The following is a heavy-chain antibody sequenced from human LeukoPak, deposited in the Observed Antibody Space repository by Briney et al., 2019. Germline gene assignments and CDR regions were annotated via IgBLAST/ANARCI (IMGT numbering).Heavy chain of an antibody. Sequence: SETLSLTCTVSGDSIRSHYWSWVRQPPGKGLEWIGYIHSSGSTDYNPSLKSRVTVSVDTSKNRFSLKLISVTAADTAVYYCARGGWYLDYWGQGTLVTVSS. J-gene: IGHJ4*02. V-gene: IGHV4-59*11. D-gene: IGHD6-19*01. CDR3: ARGGWYLDY. CDR2: IHSSGST. CDR1: GDSIRSHY.